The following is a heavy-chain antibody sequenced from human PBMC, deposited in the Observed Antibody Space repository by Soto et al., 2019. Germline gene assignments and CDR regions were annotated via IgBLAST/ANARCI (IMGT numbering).Heavy chain of an antibody. D-gene: IGHD2-15*01. CDR3: GRGGGGGVFEP. Sequence: PVESLRLSCAGSGFTFGDSYMSWIRQAPGKGLEWLSYISPGSRYTAYADSVKGRFTISRDNAKRSLYLQMMSLTAEDTAIYYCGRGGGGGVFEPWGQGTMVTVAS. CDR2: ISPGSRYT. CDR1: GFTFGDSY. J-gene: IGHJ5*02. V-gene: IGHV3-11*06.